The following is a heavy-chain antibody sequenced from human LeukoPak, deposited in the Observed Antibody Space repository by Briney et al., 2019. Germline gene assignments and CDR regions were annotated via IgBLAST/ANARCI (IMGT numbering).Heavy chain of an antibody. CDR1: EFIFNRSW. J-gene: IGHJ4*02. D-gene: IGHD1-1*01. V-gene: IGHV3-7*01. CDR2: MDPSGSHK. CDR3: AIWTSGNY. Sequence: GASLRLSCAASEFIFNRSWMNWVRQDPGKGLEWVANMDPSGSHKRYVDSVKGRFTISKDNPGTSLYLDMYDLRAEDTAIYYCAIWTSGNYWGQGTLVTVSS.